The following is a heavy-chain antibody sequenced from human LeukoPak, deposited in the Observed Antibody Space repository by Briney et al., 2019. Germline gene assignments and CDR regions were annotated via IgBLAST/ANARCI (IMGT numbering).Heavy chain of an antibody. Sequence: GGSLRLSCAASGFTFSSYAMHWVRQAPGKGLEYVSAISSNGGSTYYANSVKGRFTISRDNSKNTLYLQMNSLRAEDTAVYYCAKRDYYGSGTIDYWGQGTLVTVSS. J-gene: IGHJ4*02. V-gene: IGHV3-64*01. CDR2: ISSNGGST. CDR1: GFTFSSYA. D-gene: IGHD3-10*01. CDR3: AKRDYYGSGTIDY.